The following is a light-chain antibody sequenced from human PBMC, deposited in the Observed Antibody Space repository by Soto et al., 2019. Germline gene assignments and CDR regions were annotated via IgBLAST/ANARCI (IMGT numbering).Light chain of an antibody. CDR1: HGISNY. CDR3: QQYENLPIT. V-gene: IGKV1-33*01. CDR2: AAS. J-gene: IGKJ5*01. Sequence: DIQMTQSPSSLSASVGDRFTIXXQAIHGISNYLNWFQQKPGKAPKXMIYAASNLETGVPSRFSGSGSGTDFTFTISSLQPEDIATYYCQQYENLPITFGQGTRLEIK.